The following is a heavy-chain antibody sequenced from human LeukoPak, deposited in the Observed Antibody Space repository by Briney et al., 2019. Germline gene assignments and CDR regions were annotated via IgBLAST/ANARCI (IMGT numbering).Heavy chain of an antibody. CDR1: GGSIGTYY. D-gene: IGHD3-10*01. Sequence: SETLSLTCTVSGGSIGTYYWSWIRQPAGKGLEWIGRIYTTGSANYNPSLKSRVTMSLDTSKNQFSLKLSSVTAADSAVYYCARDGPSRGLLWGQGALVTVSS. CDR2: IYTTGSA. J-gene: IGHJ4*02. CDR3: ARDGPSRGLL. V-gene: IGHV4-4*07.